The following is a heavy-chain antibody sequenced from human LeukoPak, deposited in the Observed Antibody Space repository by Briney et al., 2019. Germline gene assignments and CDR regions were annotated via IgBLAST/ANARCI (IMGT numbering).Heavy chain of an antibody. CDR3: ARPPSNADWHYDL. CDR1: GGSVSSGSYY. D-gene: IGHD2-2*01. Sequence: SETLSLTCSVSGGSVSSGSYYWNWIRQPPGKGLEWIGYIYYSGSTNYNPSLQSRVTISVDTSRSQFSLKLSSVTAADTAMYYCARPPSNADWHYDLWGRGTLVTVSS. V-gene: IGHV4-61*01. J-gene: IGHJ2*01. CDR2: IYYSGST.